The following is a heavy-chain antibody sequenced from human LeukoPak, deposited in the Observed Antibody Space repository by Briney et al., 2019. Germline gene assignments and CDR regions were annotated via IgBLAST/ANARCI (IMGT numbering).Heavy chain of an antibody. CDR1: GFTFDDYA. Sequence: GGSLTLSCAASGFTFDDYAMHWLRQAPGKALEWVTGISWNSGSIGYADSVKGRFTISRDNAKNSLYLQMNSLRAEDTALYYCAKDAEDGYNYFYYFDYWGQGTLVTVS. V-gene: IGHV3-9*01. CDR3: AKDAEDGYNYFYYFDY. CDR2: ISWNSGSI. D-gene: IGHD5-24*01. J-gene: IGHJ4*02.